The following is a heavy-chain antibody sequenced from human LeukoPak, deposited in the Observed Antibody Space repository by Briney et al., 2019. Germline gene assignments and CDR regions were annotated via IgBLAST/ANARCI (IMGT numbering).Heavy chain of an antibody. CDR2: IMDSGGTT. CDR3: AKDLGEMAGWFSYYFEY. Sequence: PGGSRRLSWAAAGFTFGSYAMSWVRQAAGKGREWVSGIMDSGGTTYYAGSGKGRFTISRDNPKNTLHLQMNNLSAEDPAVYYCAKDLGEMAGWFSYYFEYWGQGTLVTVSS. V-gene: IGHV3-23*01. J-gene: IGHJ4*02. CDR1: GFTFGSYA. D-gene: IGHD5-24*01.